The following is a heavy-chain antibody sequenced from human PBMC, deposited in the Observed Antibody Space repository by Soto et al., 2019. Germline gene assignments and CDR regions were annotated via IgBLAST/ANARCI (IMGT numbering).Heavy chain of an antibody. J-gene: IGHJ4*02. Sequence: PPETLSLTCTVSGGSLSSYYRSLIRLPAGKGLEWIGGFYTSENTNYNPSPKSRVTISVDTSKNQFSLKLSSVTAAYTAVYYCARAWENLYFRYWGQGTLVTVSS. D-gene: IGHD1-26*01. CDR1: GGSLSSYY. CDR2: FYTSENT. V-gene: IGHV4-4*07. CDR3: ARAWENLYFRY.